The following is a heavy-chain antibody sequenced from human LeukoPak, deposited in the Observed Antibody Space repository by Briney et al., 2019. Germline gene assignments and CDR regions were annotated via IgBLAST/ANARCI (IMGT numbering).Heavy chain of an antibody. J-gene: IGHJ3*02. Sequence: ASVKVSCKASGYTFTGYYMHWVRQAPGQGLEWMGWINPNSGGTNYAQKFQGRVTMTRDTSISTAYVELSRLRSDDTAVYYCAREIPLMAAFDIWGQGTMVTVSS. D-gene: IGHD5-24*01. CDR2: INPNSGGT. CDR1: GYTFTGYY. V-gene: IGHV1-2*02. CDR3: AREIPLMAAFDI.